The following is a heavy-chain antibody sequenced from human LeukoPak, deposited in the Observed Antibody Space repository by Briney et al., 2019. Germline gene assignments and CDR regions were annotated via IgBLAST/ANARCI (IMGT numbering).Heavy chain of an antibody. D-gene: IGHD5-18*01. J-gene: IGHJ6*03. Sequence: SETLSLTCTVSGGSISSYYWSWIRQPAGKGLEWIGRIYTSGSTNYNPSLKSRVTISVHTSKNQFSLKLSSVTAADTAVYYCARGTYSYGYYYYYMDVWGKGTTVTVSS. CDR3: ARGTYSYGYYYYYMDV. CDR2: IYTSGST. CDR1: GGSISSYY. V-gene: IGHV4-4*07.